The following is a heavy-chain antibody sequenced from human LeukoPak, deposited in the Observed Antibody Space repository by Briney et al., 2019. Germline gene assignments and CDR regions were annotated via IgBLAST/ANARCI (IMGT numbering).Heavy chain of an antibody. CDR2: IYHSGST. CDR3: AREPSIAVAGTV. D-gene: IGHD6-19*01. J-gene: IGHJ3*01. V-gene: IGHV4-30-2*01. Sequence: PSQTLSLTCTVSGGSISSGGYYWSWIRQPPGKGLEWIGYIYHSGSTYYNPSLKSRVTISVDRSKNQFSLKLSSVTAADTAVYYCAREPSIAVAGTVWGQGTMVTVSS. CDR1: GGSISSGGYY.